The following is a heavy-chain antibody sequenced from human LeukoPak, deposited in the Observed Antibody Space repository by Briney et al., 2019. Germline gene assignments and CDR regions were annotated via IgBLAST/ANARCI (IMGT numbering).Heavy chain of an antibody. V-gene: IGHV3-30*02. Sequence: GGSLRLSCAASGFTFNAYAIHWVRQAPGKGLEWVAFIRKDGNDEKYADSVKGRFTISRDNSKNMVYLQMNNLRTEDTSIYYCAKDRGDYPPYFDHWGQGTLVTVSS. D-gene: IGHD2-21*02. CDR3: AKDRGDYPPYFDH. CDR2: IRKDGNDE. CDR1: GFTFNAYA. J-gene: IGHJ4*02.